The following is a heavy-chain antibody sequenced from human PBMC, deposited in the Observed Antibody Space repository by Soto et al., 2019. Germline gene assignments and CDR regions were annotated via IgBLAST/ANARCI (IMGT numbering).Heavy chain of an antibody. CDR2: FDPEDGET. J-gene: IGHJ4*02. D-gene: IGHD6-13*01. V-gene: IGHV1-24*01. CDR1: GYTLTELS. CDR3: ATDLKRVTAAAGPD. Sequence: ASVKVSCKVSGYTLTELSMHWVRQAPGKGLEWMGGFDPEDGETIYAQKFQDRVTMTEDTSTDTAYMELSSLRSEDTAVYYCATDLKRVTAAAGPDWGQGTLVTVSS.